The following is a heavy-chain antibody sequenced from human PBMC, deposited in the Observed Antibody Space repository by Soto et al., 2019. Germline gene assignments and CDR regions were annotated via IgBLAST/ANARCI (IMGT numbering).Heavy chain of an antibody. Sequence: QVQLQESGPGLVKPSQTLSLTCTVSGGSISSGGYYWSWIRQHPGKGLEWIGYIYYSGSTYYNPSLKRRVTISVDTSKNQFSLKLSSVTAADTAVYYCARDRWSGITMVRGVRGSNWFDPWGQGTLVTVSS. D-gene: IGHD3-10*01. J-gene: IGHJ5*02. CDR3: ARDRWSGITMVRGVRGSNWFDP. CDR1: GGSISSGGYY. V-gene: IGHV4-31*03. CDR2: IYYSGST.